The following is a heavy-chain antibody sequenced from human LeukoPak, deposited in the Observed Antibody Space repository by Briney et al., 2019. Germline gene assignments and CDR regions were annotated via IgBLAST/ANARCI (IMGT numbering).Heavy chain of an antibody. J-gene: IGHJ4*02. CDR3: AKENDFVY. CDR2: ISYDGSNK. CDR1: GFTFSSYG. D-gene: IGHD3-3*01. V-gene: IGHV3-30*18. Sequence: GRSLRLSCAASGFTFSSYGMHWVRQAPGKGLEWVAVISYDGSNKYYADSVKGRFTISRENSKNTLYLQMNSLRAEDTAVYYCAKENDFVYWGQGTLVTVSS.